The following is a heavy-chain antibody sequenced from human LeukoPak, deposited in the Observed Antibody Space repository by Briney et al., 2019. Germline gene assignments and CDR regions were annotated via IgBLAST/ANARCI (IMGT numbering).Heavy chain of an antibody. J-gene: IGHJ4*02. CDR3: VRSLDY. V-gene: IGHV3-23*01. CDR1: GFPFSSYA. CDR2: IAGSDGFT. Sequence: GGSLRLSCAASGFPFSSYAMNWVRQAPGKGLEWVSVIAGSDGFTQYADSVKGRFTISRDNSKSTVYLQMNRLRVEDTALYYCVRSLDYWGQGALVTVSS.